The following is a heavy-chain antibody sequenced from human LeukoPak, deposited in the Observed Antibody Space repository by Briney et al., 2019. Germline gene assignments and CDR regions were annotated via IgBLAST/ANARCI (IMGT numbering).Heavy chain of an antibody. Sequence: HSGGSLRLSCAASGFTFSSYGMHWVRQAPGKGLEWVAFIRYDGSNKYYADSVKGRFTISRDNSKNTLYLQMNSLRAEDTAVYYCAKVEYGDYDFDYWGQGTLVTVSS. CDR1: GFTFSSYG. J-gene: IGHJ4*02. D-gene: IGHD4-17*01. V-gene: IGHV3-30*02. CDR2: IRYDGSNK. CDR3: AKVEYGDYDFDY.